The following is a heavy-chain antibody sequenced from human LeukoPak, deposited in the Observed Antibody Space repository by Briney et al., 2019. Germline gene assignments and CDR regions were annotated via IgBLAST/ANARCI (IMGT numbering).Heavy chain of an antibody. CDR1: GGSFSGYY. Sequence: PSETLSLTCAVYGGSFSGYYWSWIRQPPGKGLEWIGEINDSGSTNYNPSLKSRVTISVDTSKNQFSLKLSSVTAADTAVYYCAGGYKYAYYNYYYMDVWGKGTTVTVSS. CDR2: INDSGST. J-gene: IGHJ6*03. D-gene: IGHD5-24*01. CDR3: AGGYKYAYYNYYYMDV. V-gene: IGHV4-34*01.